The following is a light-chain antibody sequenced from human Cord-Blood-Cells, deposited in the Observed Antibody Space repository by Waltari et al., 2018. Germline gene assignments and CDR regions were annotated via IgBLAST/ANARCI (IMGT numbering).Light chain of an antibody. J-gene: IGKJ4*01. CDR2: KAS. CDR1: QSISSW. V-gene: IGKV1-5*03. Sequence: DIQMTQSPSTLSASVGDRVTITCRASQSISSWLAWYQQKPGKAPKLLIYKASSLESGVPSRFSGSGSGTEFTLTISSLQPDDFTTYYCQQYNSYTLTFGGGTKVEIK. CDR3: QQYNSYTLT.